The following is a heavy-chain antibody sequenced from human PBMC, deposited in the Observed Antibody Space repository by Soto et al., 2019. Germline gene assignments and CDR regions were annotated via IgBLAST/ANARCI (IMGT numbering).Heavy chain of an antibody. CDR3: TREDEQYQLPEPLDY. J-gene: IGHJ4*02. V-gene: IGHV3-73*01. CDR2: IRSKANSYAT. D-gene: IGHD2-2*01. CDR1: GFTFSGSA. Sequence: LRLSCAASGFTFSGSAMHWVRQASGKGLEWVGRIRSKANSYATAYAASVKGRFTISRDDSKNTAYLQMNSLKTEDTAVYYCTREDEQYQLPEPLDYWGQGTLVTVSS.